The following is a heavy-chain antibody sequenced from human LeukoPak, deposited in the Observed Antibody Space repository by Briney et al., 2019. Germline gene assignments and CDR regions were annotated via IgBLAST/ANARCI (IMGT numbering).Heavy chain of an antibody. Sequence: SETLSLTCTVSGGSISSYYWSWIRQPPGKGLEWIGYIYYSGSTNYNPSLKSRVTISVDTSKNQFSLKLTSVTAADTAVYYCARETDYYFYMDVWGKGTTVTVSS. CDR1: GGSISSYY. CDR3: ARETDYYFYMDV. J-gene: IGHJ6*03. CDR2: IYYSGST. V-gene: IGHV4-59*12.